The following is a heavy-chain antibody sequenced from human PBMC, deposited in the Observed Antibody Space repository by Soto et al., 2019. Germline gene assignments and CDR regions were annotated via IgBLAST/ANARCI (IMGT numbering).Heavy chain of an antibody. CDR2: ISYDGSNK. CDR1: CCPIRNYP. CDR3: ARDYYRFNSGYGFSMDV. Sequence: GGSLRVSCAASCCPIRNYPMHWVRKDPGKGLEWVAVISYDGSNKYYADSVKGRFTISRDNSKNTLYLQMNSLRAEDTAVYYCARDYYRFNSGYGFSMDVWGQGTTVTVSS. J-gene: IGHJ6*02. V-gene: IGHV3-30-3*01. D-gene: IGHD5-12*01.